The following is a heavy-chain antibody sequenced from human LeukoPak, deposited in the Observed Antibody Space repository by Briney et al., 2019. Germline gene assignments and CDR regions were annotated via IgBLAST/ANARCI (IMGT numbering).Heavy chain of an antibody. CDR2: ISSSSSYI. D-gene: IGHD3-3*01. CDR3: ARANYDSTNWFDP. CDR1: GFTFSTYS. V-gene: IGHV3-21*04. J-gene: IGHJ5*02. Sequence: GGSLRLSCAASGFTFSTYSMNWVRQAPGKGLEWVSSISSSSSYIYYADSVKGRFTISRDNAKNSLYLQMNSLRAEDTALYHCARANYDSTNWFDPWGQGTLVTVSS.